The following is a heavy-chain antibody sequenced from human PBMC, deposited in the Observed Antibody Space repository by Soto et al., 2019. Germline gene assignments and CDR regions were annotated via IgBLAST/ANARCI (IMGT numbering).Heavy chain of an antibody. CDR1: GFTFSNAW. J-gene: IGHJ4*02. CDR3: ATGQYFDF. Sequence: GGSLRLSCVGSGFTFSNAWMSWVRQAPGKGLEWVGRIKSIYNGGTIEYAAPVKGRFIITRDDSRATVFLQMNSLKTEDTAVYYCATGQYFDFWGQGTQVTVSA. V-gene: IGHV3-15*01. CDR2: IKSIYNGGTI.